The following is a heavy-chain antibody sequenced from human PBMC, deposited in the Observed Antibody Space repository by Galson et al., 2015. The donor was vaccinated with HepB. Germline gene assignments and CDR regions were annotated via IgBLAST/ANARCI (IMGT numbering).Heavy chain of an antibody. V-gene: IGHV1-69*13. J-gene: IGHJ5*02. D-gene: IGHD1-26*01. CDR1: GGTFSSYA. Sequence: SVKVSCKASGGTFSSYAISWVRQAPGQGLEWMGGIIPIFGIANYAQKFQGRVTITADESTSTAYMELSSLRSEDTAVYYCARDGGKWELLRNWFDPWGQGTLVTVSS. CDR3: ARDGGKWELLRNWFDP. CDR2: IIPIFGIA.